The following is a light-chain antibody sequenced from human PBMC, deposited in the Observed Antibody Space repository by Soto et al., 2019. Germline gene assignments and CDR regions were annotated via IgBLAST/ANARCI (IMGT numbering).Light chain of an antibody. Sequence: EIVMTQSPATLSVSPGEGATLSCRASQSVHSDLAWYQQKPGQAPRLLIYDASTRATGIPARFSGSGSGTEFTLTISSLQSEDVAVYYCQHYTNWPPLTFGGGTKVEI. CDR3: QHYTNWPPLT. CDR1: QSVHSD. V-gene: IGKV3-15*01. J-gene: IGKJ4*01. CDR2: DAS.